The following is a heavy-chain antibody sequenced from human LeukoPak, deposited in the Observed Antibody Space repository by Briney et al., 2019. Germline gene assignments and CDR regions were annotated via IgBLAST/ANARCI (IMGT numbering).Heavy chain of an antibody. V-gene: IGHV4-30-2*01. D-gene: IGHD3-22*01. CDR2: IYHSGSI. CDR1: GGSISSGGYS. CDR3: ARAITMMPHALDI. J-gene: IGHJ3*02. Sequence: SQTLSLTCAVSGGSISSGGYSWSWIRQPPGKGLEWIGYIYHSGSIYYNPSLKSRVTMSVDRSENQFSLKLSSVTAADTAVYYCARAITMMPHALDIWGQGTMATVSS.